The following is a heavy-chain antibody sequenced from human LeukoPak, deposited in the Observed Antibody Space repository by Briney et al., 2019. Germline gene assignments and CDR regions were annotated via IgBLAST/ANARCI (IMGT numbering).Heavy chain of an antibody. J-gene: IGHJ4*02. CDR1: GFTFSSYS. CDR2: ISSSSSYI. CDR3: ARDLAAAGTHGFDY. Sequence: GGSLRLSCAASGFTFSSYSMNWVRQAPGKGLEWVSSISSSSSYIYYADSVKGRFTISRDNAKNSLYLQMNSLRAEDTAVYYCARDLAAAGTHGFDYWGQGTLVTVSS. V-gene: IGHV3-21*01. D-gene: IGHD6-13*01.